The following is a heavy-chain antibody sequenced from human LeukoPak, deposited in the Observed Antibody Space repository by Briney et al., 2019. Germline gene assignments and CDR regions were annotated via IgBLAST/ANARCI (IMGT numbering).Heavy chain of an antibody. D-gene: IGHD3-9*01. Sequence: GGSLRLSCIASGFNMSDYWMSWVRQAPGKGLEWVANIKQDGSEIYSGDSLKGRFTISRDNAKNSLYLQMNSLRAEDTALYYCAKDIYYDILTGFDYWGQGTLVTVSS. J-gene: IGHJ4*02. CDR1: GFNMSDYW. V-gene: IGHV3-7*03. CDR3: AKDIYYDILTGFDY. CDR2: IKQDGSEI.